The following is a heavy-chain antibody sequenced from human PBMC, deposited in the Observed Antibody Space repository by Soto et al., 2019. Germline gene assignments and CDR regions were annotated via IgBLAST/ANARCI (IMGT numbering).Heavy chain of an antibody. V-gene: IGHV4-34*01. CDR1: GGSISGYY. J-gene: IGHJ5*02. CDR3: ARWGNNLDP. Sequence: QVQLQQWGAGLLKPSETLSLTCAVYGGSISGYYWSWIRQPPGKGLEWIGEINHSGSTNYNPSLRSRVTISVDTSQKQFSLKLSSVTAADTAVYYCARWGNNLDPWGQGTLVTVSS. D-gene: IGHD3-16*01. CDR2: INHSGST.